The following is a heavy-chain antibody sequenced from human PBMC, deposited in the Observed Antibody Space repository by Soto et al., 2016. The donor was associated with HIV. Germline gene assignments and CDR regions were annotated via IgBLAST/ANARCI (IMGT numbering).Heavy chain of an antibody. D-gene: IGHD3-22*01. Sequence: EVQLLESGGGLVQPGGSLRLSCAASGFTFSSYAMSWVRQAPGKGLEWVSAISNSGGSTYNADSVKGRFTISRDNSKNTLYLQMNSLRAEDTAVYYCAKSPYYYDSSGYPTYFDYWGQGTLVTVSS. CDR2: ISNSGGST. V-gene: IGHV3-23*01. J-gene: IGHJ4*02. CDR3: AKSPYYYDSSGYPTYFDY. CDR1: GFTFSSYA.